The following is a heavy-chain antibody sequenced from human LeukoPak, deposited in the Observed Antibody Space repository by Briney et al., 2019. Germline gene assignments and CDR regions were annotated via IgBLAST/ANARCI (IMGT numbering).Heavy chain of an antibody. D-gene: IGHD3-16*01. CDR1: GYRFTDYA. CDR2: INTNSGNP. Sequence: ASVKVSCKVSGYRFTDYAINWVRQAPGQGLEWMGWINTNSGNPTYAQGFTGRFVFSLDTSLSTAFLQITSLKSEDTAVYYCARDPNRYCSALGDDYWGQGTLVTVSS. CDR3: ARDPNRYCSALGDDY. V-gene: IGHV7-4-1*02. J-gene: IGHJ4*02.